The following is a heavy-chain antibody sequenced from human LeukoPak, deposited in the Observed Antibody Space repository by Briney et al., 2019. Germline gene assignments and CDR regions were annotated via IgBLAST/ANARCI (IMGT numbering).Heavy chain of an antibody. D-gene: IGHD5-18*01. Sequence: ASVKVSCNASGYTFTVYYMHWVRQAPGQGREWMGWINPNSGGTNYAQKFQGRVTMTRDTSVSTAYMELSRLRSDDTAVYYCARDVGPTLGVDTAMLFDYWGQGTLVTVSS. CDR2: INPNSGGT. CDR3: ARDVGPTLGVDTAMLFDY. V-gene: IGHV1-2*02. J-gene: IGHJ4*02. CDR1: GYTFTVYY.